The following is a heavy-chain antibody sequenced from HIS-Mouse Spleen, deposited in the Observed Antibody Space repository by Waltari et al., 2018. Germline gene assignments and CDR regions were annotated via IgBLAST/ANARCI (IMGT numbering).Heavy chain of an antibody. D-gene: IGHD6-13*01. J-gene: IGHJ2*01. CDR1: GGSISSSSYY. Sequence: QLQLQESGPGLVKPSETLSLTCTVSGGSISSSSYYWGWIRQPPGKGLGWLGSIYYSGCPYSNPSLKSRVTISVAPSKNQFSLKLSSVTAADTAVYYCAREIPYSSSWYDWYFDLWCRGTLVTVSS. CDR3: AREIPYSSSWYDWYFDL. CDR2: IYYSGCP. V-gene: IGHV4-39*07.